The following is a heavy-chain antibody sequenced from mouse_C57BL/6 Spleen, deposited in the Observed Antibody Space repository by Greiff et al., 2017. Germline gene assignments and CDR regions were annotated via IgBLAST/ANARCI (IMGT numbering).Heavy chain of an antibody. CDR3: ARYYYYGSSFDY. D-gene: IGHD1-1*01. CDR2: IYPGSGNT. J-gene: IGHJ2*01. CDR1: GYTFTDYY. V-gene: IGHV1-76*01. Sequence: VKLVESGAELVRPGASVKLSCKASGYTFTDYYINWVKQRPGQGLEWIARIYPGSGNTYYNEKFKGKATLTAEKSSSTAYMQLSSLTSEDSAVYFCARYYYYGSSFDYWGQGTTLTVSS.